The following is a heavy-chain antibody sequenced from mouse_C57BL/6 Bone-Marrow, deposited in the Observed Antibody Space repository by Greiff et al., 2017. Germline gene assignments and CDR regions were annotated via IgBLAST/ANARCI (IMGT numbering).Heavy chain of an antibody. CDR1: GYTFTSYW. Sequence: QVQLKQPGAELVKPGASVKLSCKASGYTFTSYWMQWVKQRPGQGLEWIGEIDPSDSYTNYNQKFKGKATLTVDTSSSTAYMQLSSLTSEDSAVYYCAREQAYYSNYVSWFAYWGQGTLVTVSA. J-gene: IGHJ3*01. D-gene: IGHD2-5*01. CDR3: AREQAYYSNYVSWFAY. V-gene: IGHV1-50*01. CDR2: IDPSDSYT.